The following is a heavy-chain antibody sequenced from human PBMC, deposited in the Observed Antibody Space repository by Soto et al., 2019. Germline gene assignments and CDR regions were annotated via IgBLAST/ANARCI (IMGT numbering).Heavy chain of an antibody. V-gene: IGHV3-66*01. CDR2: ISNRGDT. CDR3: ARAPRYCRGGSCSITGDAYDI. D-gene: IGHD2-15*01. Sequence: EVQLVESGGGLVQPGGSLRLSCTASGFIVSDTYVNLVRQAPGKGLEWVSVISNRGDTHYADSVRGRFSFSRDISDTTLHIQMNNLRVEDTAVYYCARAPRYCRGGSCSITGDAYDIWGQGTMVTVYS. J-gene: IGHJ3*02. CDR1: GFIVSDTY.